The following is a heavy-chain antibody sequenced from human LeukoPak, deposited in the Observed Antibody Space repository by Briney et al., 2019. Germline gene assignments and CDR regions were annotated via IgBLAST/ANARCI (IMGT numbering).Heavy chain of an antibody. CDR3: AREVGYCSGGSCYFGFDY. J-gene: IGHJ4*02. CDR2: IKQDGSEK. V-gene: IGHV3-7*03. D-gene: IGHD2-15*01. Sequence: GGSLRLSCAASGFTFSSYWMSWVRQAPGKGLEWVANIKQDGSEKYYVDSVKGRFTNSRDNAKNSLYLQMNSLRAEDTAVYYCAREVGYCSGGSCYFGFDYWGQGTLVTVSS. CDR1: GFTFSSYW.